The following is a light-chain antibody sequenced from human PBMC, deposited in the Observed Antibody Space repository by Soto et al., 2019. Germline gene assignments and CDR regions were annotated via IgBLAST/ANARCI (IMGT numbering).Light chain of an antibody. CDR2: DVS. V-gene: IGKV1-33*01. Sequence: DNEVSQSPSSLSVSVGDRVTINCQASHDITNFLNWYQQKPGKAPKLLIYDVSKLETGVPSRFSGSGSGTDFTLTISSLQPEDIATYFCPLSDDLPITSGQGTRLEI. J-gene: IGKJ5*01. CDR1: HDITNF. CDR3: PLSDDLPIT.